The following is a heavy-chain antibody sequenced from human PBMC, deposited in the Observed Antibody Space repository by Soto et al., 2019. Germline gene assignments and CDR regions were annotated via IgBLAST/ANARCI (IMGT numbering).Heavy chain of an antibody. CDR3: ARDRQYYHFWSGYQNEGPYGMDV. Sequence: QVQLQQWGAGLLKPSETLSLTCAVYGGSFSGYFRTWIRQAPGKGLEWIGKINHSGGTNYNSSLKSRVTISVDTSKKQFSLILSSVTAADTAVYYCARDRQYYHFWSGYQNEGPYGMDVWGQGTTVTVSS. CDR1: GGSFSGYF. J-gene: IGHJ6*02. V-gene: IGHV4-34*02. CDR2: INHSGGT. D-gene: IGHD3-3*02.